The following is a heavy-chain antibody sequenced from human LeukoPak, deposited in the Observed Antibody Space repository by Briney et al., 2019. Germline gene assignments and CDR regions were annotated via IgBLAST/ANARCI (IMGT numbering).Heavy chain of an antibody. CDR3: ARDDEGAQLAFYYYYYYMGV. D-gene: IGHD6-13*01. J-gene: IGHJ6*03. V-gene: IGHV3-21*01. CDR2: ISSSSSYI. Sequence: GGSLRLSCAASGFTFSSYSMNWVRQAPGKGLEWVSSISSSSSYIYYADSVKGRFTISRDNAKNSLYLQMNSLRAEDTAVYYCARDDEGAQLAFYYYYYYMGVWGKGTTVTVSS. CDR1: GFTFSSYS.